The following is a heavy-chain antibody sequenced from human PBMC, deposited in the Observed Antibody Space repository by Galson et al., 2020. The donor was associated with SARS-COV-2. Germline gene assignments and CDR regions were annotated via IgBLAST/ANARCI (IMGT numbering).Heavy chain of an antibody. J-gene: IGHJ4*02. V-gene: IGHV5-51*01. D-gene: IGHD2-21*02. CDR2: IYPGDSDT. Sequence: TSYWIGWVRQMPGKGLEWMGIIYPGDSDTRYSPSFQGQVTISADKSISTAYLQWSSLKASDTAMYYCARGCGGDCYPPYYFDYWGQGTLVTVSS. CDR3: ARGCGGDCYPPYYFDY. CDR1: TSYW.